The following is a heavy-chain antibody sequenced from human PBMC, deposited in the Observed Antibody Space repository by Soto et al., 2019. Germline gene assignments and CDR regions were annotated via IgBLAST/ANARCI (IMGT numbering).Heavy chain of an antibody. CDR3: AREGGWDYDFWSGYSRGGWFDP. D-gene: IGHD3-3*01. J-gene: IGHJ5*02. CDR1: GCSISSYY. Sequence: SETLSLTCTVSGCSISSYYWSWIRQPPGKGLEWIGYIYYSGSTNYNPSLKSRVTISVDTSKNQFSLKLSSVTAADTAVYYCAREGGWDYDFWSGYSRGGWFDPWGQGTLVTVS. V-gene: IGHV4-59*01. CDR2: IYYSGST.